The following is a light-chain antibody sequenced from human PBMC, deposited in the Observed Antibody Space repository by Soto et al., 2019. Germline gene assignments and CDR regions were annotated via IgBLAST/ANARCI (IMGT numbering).Light chain of an antibody. J-gene: IGKJ4*01. Sequence: DIQMTQSPSSVSASIGDRVTITCRASQGISSWLDWYQEKPWKAPKLMIYAASNLQSGVPSRFSGIGSGTDFTLTISSLQPEDFATYYEQQSNSCPFTCGGGTEVEIK. CDR2: AAS. CDR1: QGISSW. CDR3: QQSNSCPFT. V-gene: IGKV1-12*01.